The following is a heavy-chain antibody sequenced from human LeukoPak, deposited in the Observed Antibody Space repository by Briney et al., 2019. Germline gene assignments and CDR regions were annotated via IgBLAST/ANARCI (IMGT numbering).Heavy chain of an antibody. J-gene: IGHJ4*02. CDR3: ARAPGTRQDY. CDR1: GFTFSSYE. CDR2: INSSGSTI. V-gene: IGHV3-48*03. Sequence: PGGSLRLSCAASGFTFSSYEMNWVRQAPGKGLEWVSYINSSGSTIYYADSVKGRFTISRDNAKNSLYLQMNSLRAEDTAVYYCARAPGTRQDYWGQGTLVTVSS.